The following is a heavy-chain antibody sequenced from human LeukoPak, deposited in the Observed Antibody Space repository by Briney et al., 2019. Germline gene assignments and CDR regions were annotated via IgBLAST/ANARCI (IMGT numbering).Heavy chain of an antibody. D-gene: IGHD6-13*01. J-gene: IGHJ4*02. V-gene: IGHV1-69*01. CDR2: IIPIFGTA. Sequence: SVKVSCKASGGTVSSYAISWVRQAPGQGLEWMGGIIPIFGTANYAQKFQGRVTITADESTSTAYMELSSLRSEDTAVYYCARGSLASRSSSWDLEGTWGQGTLVTVSS. CDR1: GGTVSSYA. CDR3: ARGSLASRSSSWDLEGT.